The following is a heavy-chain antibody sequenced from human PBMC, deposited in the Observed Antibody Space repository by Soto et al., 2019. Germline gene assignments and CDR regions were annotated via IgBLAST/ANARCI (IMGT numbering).Heavy chain of an antibody. Sequence: PGGSLRLSCAASGFTFGSYAMSWVRQAPGKGLEWVSLISGTGDSSEYANSVKGRFTISGDYSKTTVFLQMNSLRAEDTAVYFCAKDNGNYGSGSFSHWGQGTLVTVSS. V-gene: IGHV3-23*01. CDR2: ISGTGDSS. CDR1: GFTFGSYA. D-gene: IGHD3-10*01. CDR3: AKDNGNYGSGSFSH. J-gene: IGHJ4*02.